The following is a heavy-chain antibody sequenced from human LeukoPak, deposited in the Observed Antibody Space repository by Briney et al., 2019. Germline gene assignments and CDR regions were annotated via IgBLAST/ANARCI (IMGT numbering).Heavy chain of an antibody. J-gene: IGHJ4*02. D-gene: IGHD6-13*01. V-gene: IGHV3-9*01. CDR3: AKGAYSSSWYRFDY. CDR1: GFTFDDYA. CDR2: ISWNSGNI. Sequence: GGSLRLSCAASGFTFDDYAMHWVRQAPGKGLEWVSGISWNSGNIVYADSVRGRFTISRDNAKNSLYLQMNSLRAEDTALYYCAKGAYSSSWYRFDYWGQGTLVTVSS.